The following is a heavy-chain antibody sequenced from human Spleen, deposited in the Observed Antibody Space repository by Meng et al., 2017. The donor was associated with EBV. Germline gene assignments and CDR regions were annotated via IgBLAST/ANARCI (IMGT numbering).Heavy chain of an antibody. CDR1: GFTFSRYW. D-gene: IGHD1-14*01. CDR2: TNEHGATT. V-gene: IGHV3-74*03. J-gene: IGHJ4*02. Sequence: VRVVMSGGVSVQPGGSLRLACAVSGFTFSRYWMHRVRQAPGKGLEWVSRTNEHGATTTYADSVKGRFTISRDNAKNTLYLQMNSLRAEDTAIYYCSRDLAGSVDYWGQGTLVTVSS. CDR3: SRDLAGSVDY.